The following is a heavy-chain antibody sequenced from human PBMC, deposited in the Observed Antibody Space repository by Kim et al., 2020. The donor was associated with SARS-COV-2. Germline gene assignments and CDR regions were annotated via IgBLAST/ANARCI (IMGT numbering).Heavy chain of an antibody. CDR1: GGSISSSSYY. CDR3: ARDPLTLTTGTDY. V-gene: IGHV4-39*07. J-gene: IGHJ4*02. Sequence: SETLSLTCTVSGGSISSSSYYWGWIRQPPGKGLEWIGSIYYSGSTYCNPSLKSRVTISVDTSKNQFSLKLSSVTAADTAVYYCARDPLTLTTGTDYWGQGTLVTVSS. CDR2: IYYSGST. D-gene: IGHD1-1*01.